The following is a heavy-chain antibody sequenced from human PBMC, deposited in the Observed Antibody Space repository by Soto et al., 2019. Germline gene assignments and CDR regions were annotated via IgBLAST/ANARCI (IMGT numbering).Heavy chain of an antibody. J-gene: IGHJ5*02. CDR1: GCTFSSYS. V-gene: IGHV3-21*01. Sequence: GGSLGLSCAASGCTFSSYSMNWVRQAPGKGPEWVSSISSSSSYIYYADSVKGRFTISRDNAKNSLYLQMNSLRAEDTAVYYCARDPQDIVVVPAARNWFDPWGQGTLVTVSS. D-gene: IGHD2-2*01. CDR3: ARDPQDIVVVPAARNWFDP. CDR2: ISSSSSYI.